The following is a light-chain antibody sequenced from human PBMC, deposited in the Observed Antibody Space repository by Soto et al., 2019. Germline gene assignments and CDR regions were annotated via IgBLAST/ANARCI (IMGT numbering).Light chain of an antibody. CDR1: QSIGTY. J-gene: IGKJ4*01. CDR2: DAS. V-gene: IGKV3-11*01. Sequence: EIVLTQSPATLSLSPGEGATLXXRASQSIGTYLAWYQHKPGQAPRXVIFDASNRATGIPARFSGSGSGTDFTLTISSLEPEDFAVYYCQQRSNWPRAFGGGTKVDIK. CDR3: QQRSNWPRA.